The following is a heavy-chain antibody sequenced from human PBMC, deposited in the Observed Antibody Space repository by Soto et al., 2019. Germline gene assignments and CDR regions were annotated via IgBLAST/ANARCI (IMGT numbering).Heavy chain of an antibody. Sequence: ASVKVSCKASGYTFTSYYMHWVRQAPGQGLEWMGIINPSGGGTSSAQKFQGRVILTRDTSTSTVYMELSSMRSEDTAVYYCARGVKYDSSDYCLVYWGQGTLVTVSS. CDR2: INPSGGGT. CDR3: ARGVKYDSSDYCLVY. D-gene: IGHD3-22*01. V-gene: IGHV1-46*01. J-gene: IGHJ4*01. CDR1: GYTFTSYY.